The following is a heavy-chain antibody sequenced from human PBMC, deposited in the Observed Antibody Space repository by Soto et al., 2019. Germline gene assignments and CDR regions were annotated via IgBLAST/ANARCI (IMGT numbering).Heavy chain of an antibody. CDR1: GYAFTGYY. CDR2: INPNSGGT. J-gene: IGHJ4*02. CDR3: ARVNVVVVAATREYYFDY. D-gene: IGHD2-15*01. V-gene: IGHV1-2*02. Sequence: ASVKVSCKASGYAFTGYYMHWVRQAPGQGLEWMGWINPNSGGTNYAQKFQGRVTMTRDTSISTAYMELSRLRSDDTAVYYCARVNVVVVAATREYYFDYWGQGTLVTVS.